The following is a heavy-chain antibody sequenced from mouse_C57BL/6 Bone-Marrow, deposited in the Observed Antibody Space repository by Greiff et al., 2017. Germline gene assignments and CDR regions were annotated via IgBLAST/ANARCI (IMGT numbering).Heavy chain of an antibody. J-gene: IGHJ2*01. D-gene: IGHD3-2*02. Sequence: VQLQQPGAELVRPGTSVKLSCKASGYTFTSYWMHWVKQRPGQGLEWIGVIDPSASYTNYNQKFKGKATLTVDTSSSTAYMQLSSLTSEDSAVYYCARQLRLYVDYWGQGTTLTVSS. V-gene: IGHV1-59*01. CDR1: GYTFTSYW. CDR2: IDPSASYT. CDR3: ARQLRLYVDY.